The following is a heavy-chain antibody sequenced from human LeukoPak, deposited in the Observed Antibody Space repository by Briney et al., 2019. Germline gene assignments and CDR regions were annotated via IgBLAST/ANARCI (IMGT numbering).Heavy chain of an antibody. J-gene: IGHJ4*02. D-gene: IGHD6-13*01. CDR1: GSSINSYY. CDR2: IYYSGST. Sequence: SETLSLTCTVSGSSINSYYWSWIRQPPGKGLEWIGYIYYSGSTKYNPSLKSRVTISVDTSKNQFSLKLSSVTAADTAVYYCARGGSSWLYYFDCWGQGTLVTVSS. V-gene: IGHV4-59*08. CDR3: ARGGSSWLYYFDC.